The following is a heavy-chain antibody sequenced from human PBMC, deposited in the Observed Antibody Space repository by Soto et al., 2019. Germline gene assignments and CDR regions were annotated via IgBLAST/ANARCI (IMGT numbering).Heavy chain of an antibody. J-gene: IGHJ6*02. Sequence: QVQLVQSGAEVKRPGASVKVSCKASGYTFTSYGISWARQAPGQGLEWMGWISAYNGNTNYAQKLQGRVTMTTDTSASTAYMELRSLRSDDTAVYYCARGHDYGDLLGYYYYGMDVWGQGTTVTVSS. CDR3: ARGHDYGDLLGYYYYGMDV. CDR2: ISAYNGNT. D-gene: IGHD4-17*01. V-gene: IGHV1-18*01. CDR1: GYTFTSYG.